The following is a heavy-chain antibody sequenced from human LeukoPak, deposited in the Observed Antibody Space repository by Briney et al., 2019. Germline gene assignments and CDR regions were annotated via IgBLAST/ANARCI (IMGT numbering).Heavy chain of an antibody. J-gene: IGHJ4*02. V-gene: IGHV4-34*01. CDR2: INHSGST. D-gene: IGHD6-19*01. Sequence: PSETLSLTCAVYGGSFSGYYWSWIRQPPGKGLEWIGEINHSGSTNYNLSLKSRVTISVDTSKNQFSLKLSSVTAADTAVYYCARGRGQWLVSSSFDYWGQGTLVTVSS. CDR3: ARGRGQWLVSSSFDY. CDR1: GGSFSGYY.